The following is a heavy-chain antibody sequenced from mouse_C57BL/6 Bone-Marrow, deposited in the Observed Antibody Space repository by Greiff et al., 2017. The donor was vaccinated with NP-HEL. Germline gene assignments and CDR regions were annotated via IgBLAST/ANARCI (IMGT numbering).Heavy chain of an antibody. CDR1: GFTFSSYT. Sequence: VQLVESGGGLVKPGGSLKLSCAASGFTFSSYTMSWVRQTPEKRLEWVATISGGGGNTYYPDSVKGRFTISRDNAKNTRYLQMSSLRSEDTALYYCASLSPNWDWYFDVWGTGTTVTVSS. CDR2: ISGGGGNT. J-gene: IGHJ1*03. V-gene: IGHV5-9*01. CDR3: ASLSPNWDWYFDV. D-gene: IGHD4-1*01.